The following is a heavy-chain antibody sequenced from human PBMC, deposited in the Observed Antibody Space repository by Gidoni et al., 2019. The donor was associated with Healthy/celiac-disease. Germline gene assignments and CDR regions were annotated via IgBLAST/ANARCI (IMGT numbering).Heavy chain of an antibody. V-gene: IGHV3-23*01. CDR1: GFTFSSYA. J-gene: IGHJ6*02. CDR2: ISGSGGST. CDR3: AKEKVDCSSTSCYYYYYGMDV. Sequence: EVQLLESGGGLVQPGGSLRLSCAASGFTFSSYAMSWVRQAPGKGLEWVSAISGSGGSTYYEDSVKGRFTISRDNSKNTLYLQMNSLRAEDTAVYYCAKEKVDCSSTSCYYYYYGMDVWGQGTTVTVSS. D-gene: IGHD2-2*01.